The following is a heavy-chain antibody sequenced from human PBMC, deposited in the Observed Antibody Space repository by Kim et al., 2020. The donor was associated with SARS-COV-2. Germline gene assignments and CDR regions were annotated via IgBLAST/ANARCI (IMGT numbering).Heavy chain of an antibody. CDR2: IYYSGST. V-gene: IGHV4-59*08. Sequence: SETLSLTCTVSGGSISSYYWSWIRQPPGKGLEWIGYIYYSGSTNYNPSLKSRVTISVDTSKNQFSLKLSSVTAADTAGYYCARSGIAVAGTLPKSGPFDYWGQGTLVTVSS. J-gene: IGHJ4*02. CDR3: ARSGIAVAGTLPKSGPFDY. CDR1: GGSISSYY. D-gene: IGHD6-13*01.